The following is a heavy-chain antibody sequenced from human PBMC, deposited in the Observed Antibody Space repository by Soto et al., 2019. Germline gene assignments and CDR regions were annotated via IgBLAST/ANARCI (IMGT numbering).Heavy chain of an antibody. D-gene: IGHD6-19*01. V-gene: IGHV3-23*01. Sequence: EVQLLESGGGLVQPGGSLSLSCVASEFTFSNYAMTWVRQAPGKGLEWVSSISGSGSITYYAESVKGRFAISRDNSKNNLFLQMNSLRAEDTGIYYCAKAEKISAVAVDLANWGQGTLVTVSS. CDR1: EFTFSNYA. J-gene: IGHJ4*02. CDR3: AKAEKISAVAVDLAN. CDR2: ISGSGSIT.